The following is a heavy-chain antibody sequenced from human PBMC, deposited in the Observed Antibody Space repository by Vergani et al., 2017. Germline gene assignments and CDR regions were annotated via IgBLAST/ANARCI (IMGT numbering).Heavy chain of an antibody. V-gene: IGHV3-33*03. J-gene: IGHJ4*02. CDR2: IWHDGSEK. D-gene: IGHD6-6*01. CDR1: GFIFSDYV. CDR3: ARGSSSSRTFWDY. Sequence: QVQLVESGGGVVQPGKSLSLSCETSGFIFSDYVMHWVRQAPGKGLEWVAGIWHDGSEKYYVDSVKGRFTISRDNAKNSLYLQMNSLRAEDTAVYYCARGSSSSRTFWDYWGQGTLVTVSS.